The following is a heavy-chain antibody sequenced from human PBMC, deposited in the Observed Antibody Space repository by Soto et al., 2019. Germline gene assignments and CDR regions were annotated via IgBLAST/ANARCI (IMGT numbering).Heavy chain of an antibody. D-gene: IGHD3-3*01. V-gene: IGHV1-69*13. Sequence: SVKVSCKASGGTFSSYAISWVRQAPGQGLEWMGGIIPIFGTANYAQKFQGRVTITADESTSTAYMELSSLRSEDTAVYYCARSVWSGSLRYYYYGMDVGGQGTTVTVSS. CDR2: IIPIFGTA. CDR1: GGTFSSYA. CDR3: ARSVWSGSLRYYYYGMDV. J-gene: IGHJ6*02.